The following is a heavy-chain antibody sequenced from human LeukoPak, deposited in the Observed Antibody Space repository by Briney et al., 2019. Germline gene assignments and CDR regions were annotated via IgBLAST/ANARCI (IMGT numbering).Heavy chain of an antibody. D-gene: IGHD2-8*01. Sequence: PGESLRLSCAASGFTFSSYNMNWVRQAPGKGLEWVSDISSSSSTIYYADSVKGRFTISRDNAKNSLYLQMNSLRAEDMAVYYCAKWRSVLTPPDVWGKGTTVTISS. J-gene: IGHJ6*04. CDR3: AKWRSVLTPPDV. V-gene: IGHV3-48*01. CDR1: GFTFSSYN. CDR2: ISSSSSTI.